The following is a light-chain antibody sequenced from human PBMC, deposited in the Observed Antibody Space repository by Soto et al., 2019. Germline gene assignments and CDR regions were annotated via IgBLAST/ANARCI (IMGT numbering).Light chain of an antibody. J-gene: IGLJ2*01. CDR2: DVS. Sequence: QSALTQPASVSGSPGQSITISCTGTSSDVGNYNYVSWYQQRPGKAPKLVIYDVSNRPSGISNRFSGSKSGNTASLTISGLQAEDEADYFCSSYTSSGTFVVFGGGTKLTVL. CDR1: SSDVGNYNY. CDR3: SSYTSSGTFVV. V-gene: IGLV2-14*01.